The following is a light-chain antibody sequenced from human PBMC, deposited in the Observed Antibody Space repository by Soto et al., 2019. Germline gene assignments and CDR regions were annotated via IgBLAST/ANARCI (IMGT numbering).Light chain of an antibody. CDR1: QSVNNN. Sequence: EILMSQSPATLSVSPGERATLSCRASQSVNNNLAWYQQKPGQTPRLLIYSVSSRATGIPDRFSGSGSGTDFTLTISRLEPEDFAMYYCLHHGSSLWTFGQGTKVDIK. J-gene: IGKJ1*01. CDR3: LHHGSSLWT. CDR2: SVS. V-gene: IGKV3-20*01.